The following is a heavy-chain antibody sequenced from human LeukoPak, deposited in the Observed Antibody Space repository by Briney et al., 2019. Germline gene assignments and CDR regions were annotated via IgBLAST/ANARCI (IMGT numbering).Heavy chain of an antibody. Sequence: ASVKVSCKASGYTFTSYGISWVRQAPGQGLEWMGWISAYNGNTNYAQKLQGRVTMTTDTSTSTAYMELRSLRSDDTAVYYCARDFAFWWFGELSSTNDAFDIWGQGTMVTVSS. V-gene: IGHV1-18*01. CDR3: ARDFAFWWFGELSSTNDAFDI. D-gene: IGHD3-10*01. CDR2: ISAYNGNT. J-gene: IGHJ3*02. CDR1: GYTFTSYG.